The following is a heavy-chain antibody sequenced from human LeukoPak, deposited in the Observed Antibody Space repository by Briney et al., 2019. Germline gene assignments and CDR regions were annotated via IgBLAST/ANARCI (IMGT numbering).Heavy chain of an antibody. CDR2: IIPIFGTA. J-gene: IGHJ5*02. D-gene: IGHD6-19*01. CDR3: ARDYTSIAVAGTSAGFGPYWFDP. V-gene: IGHV1-69*13. Sequence: SVKVSCKAFGGTFSSYAISWVRQAPGQGLEWMGGIIPIFGTANYAQKFQGRVTITADESTSTAYMELSSLRSEDTAVYYCARDYTSIAVAGTSAGFGPYWFDPWGQGTLVTVSS. CDR1: GGTFSSYA.